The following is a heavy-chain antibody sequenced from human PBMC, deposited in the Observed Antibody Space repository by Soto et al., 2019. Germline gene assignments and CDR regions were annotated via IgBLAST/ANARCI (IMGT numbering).Heavy chain of an antibody. CDR3: ASQQGRGNWFDP. Sequence: GGSLRLSCAASGFTFDDYAMHWVRQAPGKGLEWVSGISWNSGSIGYADSVKGRFTISRDNAKNSLYLQMNSLRAEDTALYYCASQQGRGNWFDPWGQGTMVTV. J-gene: IGHJ5*02. D-gene: IGHD6-19*01. CDR1: GFTFDDYA. V-gene: IGHV3-9*01. CDR2: ISWNSGSI.